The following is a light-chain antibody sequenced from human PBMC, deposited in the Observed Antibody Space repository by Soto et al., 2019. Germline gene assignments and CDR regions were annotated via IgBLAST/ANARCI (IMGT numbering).Light chain of an antibody. V-gene: IGLV2-8*01. CDR1: SSDVGGYNY. J-gene: IGLJ2*01. CDR2: EVS. CDR3: SSYISSSTVV. Sequence: QSALTQPPSASGSPGQSVTISCTGTSSDVGGYNYVSWYQQHPGKAPKLMIYEVSKRPSGVPDRFSGSKSGNTASLTISGLQAEDEADYYCSSYISSSTVVFGGGTKLTVL.